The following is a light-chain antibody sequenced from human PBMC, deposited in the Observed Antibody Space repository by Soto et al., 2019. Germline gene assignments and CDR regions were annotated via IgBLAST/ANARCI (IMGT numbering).Light chain of an antibody. J-gene: IGLJ2*01. CDR2: EVS. Sequence: QSALTQPASVSGSPGQSITISRTGTSSDVGGYNYVSWYQQHPGKAPKLMIYEVSNRPSGVSNRCSGSKSGNTASLTISGLQAEDEADYYCSSYTSSSTLVFGGGTKVTVL. CDR1: SSDVGGYNY. CDR3: SSYTSSSTLV. V-gene: IGLV2-14*01.